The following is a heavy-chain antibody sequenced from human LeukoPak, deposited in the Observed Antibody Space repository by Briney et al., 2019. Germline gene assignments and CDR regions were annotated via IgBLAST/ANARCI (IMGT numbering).Heavy chain of an antibody. V-gene: IGHV4-59*01. Sequence: SETLSLTCTFSGASISNYYCSWIRQPPGKGLEWIGYIRYSGIINYNPSLRGRATMSVDTSKNQLSLKVSSVTAADTAVYYCATILYGANGFDYWGQGTLVTVSP. D-gene: IGHD4/OR15-4a*01. CDR1: GASISNYY. CDR3: ATILYGANGFDY. J-gene: IGHJ4*02. CDR2: IRYSGII.